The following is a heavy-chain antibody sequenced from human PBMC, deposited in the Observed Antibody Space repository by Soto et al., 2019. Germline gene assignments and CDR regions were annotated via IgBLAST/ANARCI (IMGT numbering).Heavy chain of an antibody. CDR2: ISGSGGST. CDR1: GFTFSSYA. V-gene: IGHV3-23*01. Sequence: EVQLLESGGGLVQPGGSLRLSCAASGFTFSSYAMSWVRQAPGKGLEWVSAISGSGGSTYYADSVKGRFTISRDKSKNTLYLQMNSLRAEDTAVYYCATTLGYDILTGYYNVFDYWGQGTLVTVSS. D-gene: IGHD3-9*01. J-gene: IGHJ4*02. CDR3: ATTLGYDILTGYYNVFDY.